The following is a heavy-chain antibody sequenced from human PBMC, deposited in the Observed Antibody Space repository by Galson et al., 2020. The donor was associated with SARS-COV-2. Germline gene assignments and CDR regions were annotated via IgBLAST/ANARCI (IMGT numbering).Heavy chain of an antibody. D-gene: IGHD3-3*01. CDR1: GFTFSSYS. V-gene: IGHV3-21*01. CDR3: ARSAKGVTIFGVVITDWYFDL. Sequence: NSGGSLRLSCAASGFTFSSYSMNWVRQAPGKGLEWVSSISSSSSYIYYADSVKGRFTISRDNAKNSLYLQMNSLRAEDTAVYYCARSAKGVTIFGVVITDWYFDLWGRGTLVTVSS. CDR2: ISSSSSYI. J-gene: IGHJ2*01.